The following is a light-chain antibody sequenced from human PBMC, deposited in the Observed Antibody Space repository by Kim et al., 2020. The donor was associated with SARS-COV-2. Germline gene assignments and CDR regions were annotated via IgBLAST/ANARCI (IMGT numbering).Light chain of an antibody. CDR1: HDIGTS. Sequence: AFVGDSVTITCRASHDIGTSLAWFQQRPGKAPNSLIHAASTLQSGVPSKFSGSGSGTDFTLIIRGLQPEDSATYYCQQYDSFPLTFAGGTKVDIK. V-gene: IGKV1-16*02. CDR2: AAS. J-gene: IGKJ4*01. CDR3: QQYDSFPLT.